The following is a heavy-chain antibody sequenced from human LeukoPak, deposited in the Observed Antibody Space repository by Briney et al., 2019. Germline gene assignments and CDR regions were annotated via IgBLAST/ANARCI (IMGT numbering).Heavy chain of an antibody. D-gene: IGHD3-9*01. CDR3: ARATEGVRYFDWLEIDY. CDR2: IYHGGST. J-gene: IGHJ4*02. CDR1: AGSISSGGYS. Sequence: SETLSLTCAVSAGSISSGGYSWSWIRQPPGKGLEWIGYIYHGGSTYYNPSLKSRVTISVDTSKNQFSLKLSSVTAADTAVYYCARATEGVRYFDWLEIDYWGQGTLVTVSS. V-gene: IGHV4-30-2*01.